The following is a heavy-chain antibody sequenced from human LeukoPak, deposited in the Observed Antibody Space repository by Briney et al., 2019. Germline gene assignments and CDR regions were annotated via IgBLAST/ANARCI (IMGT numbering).Heavy chain of an antibody. Sequence: GGSLRLSGAASGFTFSSYGMHWVRQAPGKGLEWVAVIWYDGSNKYYADSVKGRFTISRDNSKNTLYLQMNSLRAEDTAAYYCARDPGREYYYDSSGAFDIWGQGIMVTVSS. D-gene: IGHD3-22*01. CDR3: ARDPGREYYYDSSGAFDI. J-gene: IGHJ3*02. V-gene: IGHV3-33*01. CDR1: GFTFSSYG. CDR2: IWYDGSNK.